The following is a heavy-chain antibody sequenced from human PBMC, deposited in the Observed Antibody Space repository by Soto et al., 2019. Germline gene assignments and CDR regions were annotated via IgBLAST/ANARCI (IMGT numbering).Heavy chain of an antibody. CDR3: AMGELSPFDI. CDR1: GHTFSNTD. J-gene: IGHJ3*02. D-gene: IGHD3-16*02. V-gene: IGHV1-8*01. Sequence: QLQLVQSGTEVKTPGASVKVSCKASGHTFSNTDVNWVRHATGQGPEWMGWMNPKSGNVGYAQKFRGRVTMTRNTSISTAYMELNSLTSEDTAVYYCAMGELSPFDIWGQGTVVTVSS. CDR2: MNPKSGNV.